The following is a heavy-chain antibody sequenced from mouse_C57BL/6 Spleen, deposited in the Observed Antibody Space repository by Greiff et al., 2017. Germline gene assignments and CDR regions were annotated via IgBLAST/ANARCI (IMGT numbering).Heavy chain of an antibody. CDR3: TGLYYYYDWFAY. Sequence: EVKLVESGGGLVQPGGSMKLSCAASGFTFSDAWMDWVRQSPEKGLEWVAEIRNKANNHATYYAESVKGRFTISRDDSKSSVYLQMNSIRAENTVIYYCTGLYYYYDWFAYWGQGTLVTVSA. V-gene: IGHV6-6*01. D-gene: IGHD2-4*01. J-gene: IGHJ3*01. CDR1: GFTFSDAW. CDR2: IRNKANNHAT.